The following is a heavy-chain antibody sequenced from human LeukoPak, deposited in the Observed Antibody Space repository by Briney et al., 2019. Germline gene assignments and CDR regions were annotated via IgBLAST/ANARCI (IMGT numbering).Heavy chain of an antibody. Sequence: GGSLQISCKGSGYSFTSYWISGVRQVTGKGMEWMGRIDPSDSYTNYSPSFQGHVTISPDKSISTAYLQWSSLKASDTAMYYCAIKYYYYYGMDVWGQGTTVTVSS. CDR2: IDPSDSYT. J-gene: IGHJ6*02. CDR3: AIKYYYYYGMDV. CDR1: GYSFTSYW. V-gene: IGHV5-10-1*01.